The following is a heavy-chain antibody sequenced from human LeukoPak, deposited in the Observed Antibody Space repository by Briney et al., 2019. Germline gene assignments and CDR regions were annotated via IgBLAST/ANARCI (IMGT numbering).Heavy chain of an antibody. D-gene: IGHD6-19*01. CDR1: GFTFSDYY. J-gene: IGHJ4*02. CDR3: ASSSSGWVPYYFDY. CDR2: ISSSGSTI. V-gene: IGHV3-11*01. Sequence: PGGSLRLSCAASGFTFSDYYMSWIRQAPGKGLEWVSYISSSGSTIYYADSVKGRFTISRDNAKNSLYLQMNSLRAEDTAVYYCASSSSGWVPYYFDYWGQGTLVTVSS.